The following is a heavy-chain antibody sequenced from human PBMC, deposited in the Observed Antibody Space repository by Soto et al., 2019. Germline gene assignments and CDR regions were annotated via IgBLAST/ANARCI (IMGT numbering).Heavy chain of an antibody. D-gene: IGHD3-10*01. V-gene: IGHV4-31*03. J-gene: IGHJ4*02. CDR3: ARSDIMVRGVIR. Sequence: PSETLSLTCTVSGGSISSGGYYWSWIRQHPGKGLEWIGYIYYSGSTCYNPSLKSRVTISVDTSKNQFSLKLSSVTAADTAVYYCARSDIMVRGVIRWGQGTLVTVSS. CDR1: GGSISSGGYY. CDR2: IYYSGST.